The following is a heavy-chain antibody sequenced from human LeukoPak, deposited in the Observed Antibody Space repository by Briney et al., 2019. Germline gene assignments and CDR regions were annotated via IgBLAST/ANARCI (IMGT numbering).Heavy chain of an antibody. J-gene: IGHJ4*02. V-gene: IGHV3-74*01. CDR2: INSDGSST. D-gene: IGHD3-16*02. Sequence: GGSLRLSCAASGFTFSSYWMHWVRQAPGKGLVWVSRINSDGSSTSYADSVKGRFTISRDNAKNTLYLQMNSLRAEDTVVYYCARDKVIRSGLNYWGQGTLVTVSS. CDR3: ARDKVIRSGLNY. CDR1: GFTFSSYW.